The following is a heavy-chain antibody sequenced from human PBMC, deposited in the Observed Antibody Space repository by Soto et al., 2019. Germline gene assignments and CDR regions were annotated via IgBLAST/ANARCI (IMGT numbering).Heavy chain of an antibody. CDR1: GFTFSSYA. Sequence: EVQLLESGGGLVQPGGSLRLSCAASGFTFSSYAMSWVRQAPGKGLEWVSAISGSGGSTYYADSVKGRFTISRDNSKNPLYPEMNSLRAEDTAVYYCAKGGYCSGGSRYGFDYWGQGTLVTVSS. CDR2: ISGSGGST. J-gene: IGHJ4*02. D-gene: IGHD2-15*01. V-gene: IGHV3-23*01. CDR3: AKGGYCSGGSRYGFDY.